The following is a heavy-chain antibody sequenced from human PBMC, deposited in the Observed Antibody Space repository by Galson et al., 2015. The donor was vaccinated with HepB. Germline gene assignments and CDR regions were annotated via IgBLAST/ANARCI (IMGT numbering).Heavy chain of an antibody. CDR1: GFTFSNAW. V-gene: IGHV3-15*01. J-gene: IGHJ4*02. Sequence: SLRLSCAASGFTFSNAWMSWVRQAPGKGLEWVGRIKSKTDGGTTDYAAPVKGRFTISRDDSKNTLYLQMNSLKTEDTAVYYCTTDLPSLVVPTTTGFRVTTLSSVNYWGLGTLVTVSS. CDR3: TTDLPSLVVPTTTGFRVTTLSSVNY. D-gene: IGHD2-2*01. CDR2: IKSKTDGGTT.